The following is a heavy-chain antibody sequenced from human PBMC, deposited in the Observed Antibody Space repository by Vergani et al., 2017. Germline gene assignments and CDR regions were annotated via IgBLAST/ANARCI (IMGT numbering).Heavy chain of an antibody. CDR1: GLTLSSYG. V-gene: IGHV3-30*02. CDR2: TRPHEDGA. Sequence: QVQLVESGGGVVQPGGSMRLSCSASGLTLSSYGVHWVRQAPGRGLESVTFTRPHEDGAFYSASVRGRFTVSRDNSKNTLYLEMNSLNVYDTAIYYCGKTQGTVVGTWWFDPWGQGTPVTVSS. CDR3: GKTQGTVVGTWWFDP. D-gene: IGHD1-7*01. J-gene: IGHJ5*02.